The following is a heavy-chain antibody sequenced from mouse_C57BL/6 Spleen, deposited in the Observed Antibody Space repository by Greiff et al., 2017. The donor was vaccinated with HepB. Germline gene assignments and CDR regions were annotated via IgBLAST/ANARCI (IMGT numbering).Heavy chain of an antibody. J-gene: IGHJ4*01. V-gene: IGHV1-61*01. CDR3: AIRLDAMDY. Sequence: QVQLKQPGAELVRPGSSVKLSCKASGYTFTSYWMDWVKQRPGQGLEWIGNIYPSDSETHYNQKFKDKATLTVDKSSSTAYMQLSSLTSEDSAVYYCAIRLDAMDYWGQGTSVTVSS. CDR1: GYTFTSYW. CDR2: IYPSDSET.